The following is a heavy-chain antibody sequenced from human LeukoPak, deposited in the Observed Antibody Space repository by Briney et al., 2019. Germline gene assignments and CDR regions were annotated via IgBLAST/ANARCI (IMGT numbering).Heavy chain of an antibody. Sequence: ASVKVSCKASGYTFTGYYMHWVRQAPGQGLEWMGWINPKSGATNYAQKFQGRVTMTRDTSISTAYMELSRLRSDDTAVYYCARGLLSGDLEDDYWGQGTLLTVSS. J-gene: IGHJ4*02. V-gene: IGHV1-2*02. CDR2: INPKSGAT. D-gene: IGHD3-10*01. CDR1: GYTFTGYY. CDR3: ARGLLSGDLEDDY.